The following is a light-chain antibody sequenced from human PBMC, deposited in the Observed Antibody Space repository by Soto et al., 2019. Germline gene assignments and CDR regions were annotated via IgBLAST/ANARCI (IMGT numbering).Light chain of an antibody. CDR1: QSISSY. CDR2: AAS. V-gene: IGKV1-39*01. CDR3: HQGYSTPHT. J-gene: IGKJ1*01. Sequence: DIQMPQSPYSLSASVGDIVTITCRATQSISSYLNWYMQKPGKAPQLLIFAASGLHSGVPSRFSGSGSGTDCTLTISSQQSEDFATYYCHQGYSTPHTFGQGTKVEIK.